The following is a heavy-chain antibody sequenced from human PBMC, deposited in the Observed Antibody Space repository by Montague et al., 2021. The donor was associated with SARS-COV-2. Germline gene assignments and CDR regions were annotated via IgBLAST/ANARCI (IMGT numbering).Heavy chain of an antibody. J-gene: IGHJ3*02. V-gene: IGHV1-2*04. Sequence: SVKVSCKASGYRFTGYYMHWVRQAPGQGLEWMGWINPISGGTNYAQKFQGWVTMTRDTSISTACMELSRLTSDDAAVYYCARVHDYGDFDAFDIWGPGTMVTVSS. CDR3: ARVHDYGDFDAFDI. D-gene: IGHD4-17*01. CDR2: INPISGGT. CDR1: GYRFTGYY.